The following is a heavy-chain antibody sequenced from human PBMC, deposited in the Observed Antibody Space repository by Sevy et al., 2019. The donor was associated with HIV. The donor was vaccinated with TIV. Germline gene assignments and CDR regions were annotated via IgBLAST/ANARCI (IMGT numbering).Heavy chain of an antibody. V-gene: IGHV3-7*01. CDR2: PNQDGSGK. CDR1: GFTFSSYW. Sequence: GGSLRLSCAGSGFTFSSYWMSWVRLAPEKGLEWVASPNQDGSGKNYVDSVKGRFTTSRDNAKNSLYLQMNSLRAEDTAAYYCARDPFSKADYWGQGTLVTVSS. J-gene: IGHJ4*02. D-gene: IGHD4-4*01. CDR3: ARDPFSKADY.